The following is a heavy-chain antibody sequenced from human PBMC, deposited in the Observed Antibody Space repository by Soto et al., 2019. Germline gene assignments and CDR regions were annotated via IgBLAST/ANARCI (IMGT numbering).Heavy chain of an antibody. CDR2: IKQDGSEK. V-gene: IGHV3-7*01. CDR1: EFTFSSYW. Sequence: VGSLRLSCAASEFTFSSYWMSWVRQAPGKGLEWVANIKQDGSEKYYVDSVKGRFTISRDNAKNSLYLQMNSLRAEDTAVYYCARDIGYCSGGSCYKHDDFDIWGQGTMVTVSS. J-gene: IGHJ3*02. CDR3: ARDIGYCSGGSCYKHDDFDI. D-gene: IGHD2-15*01.